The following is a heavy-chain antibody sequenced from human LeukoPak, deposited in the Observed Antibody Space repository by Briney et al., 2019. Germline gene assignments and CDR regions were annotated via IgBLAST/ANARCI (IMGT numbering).Heavy chain of an antibody. CDR1: GFTFTTYW. V-gene: IGHV3-74*01. D-gene: IGHD3-16*01. Sequence: GGSLRLSCAASGFTFTTYWMHWVRQVPGKGLVWVSRISPAGTSTSYADSVRGRFTISRDNAKDTLYLQINSLRAEDTALYYCARGLKVWGAAFDYWGQGTLVTVSS. J-gene: IGHJ4*02. CDR3: ARGLKVWGAAFDY. CDR2: ISPAGTST.